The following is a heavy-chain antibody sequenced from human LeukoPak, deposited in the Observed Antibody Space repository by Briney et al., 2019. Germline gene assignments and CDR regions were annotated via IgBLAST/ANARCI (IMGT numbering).Heavy chain of an antibody. J-gene: IGHJ4*02. CDR1: GFTFSSYG. Sequence: PGGSLRLSCATFGFTFSSYGMTWVRQAPGKGLEWISYISSSSSTIYYADSVKGRFTISRDNSKNTLYLQMNSLRAEDTAVYYCAKGPDELALEYWGQGTLVTVSS. CDR2: ISSSSSTI. D-gene: IGHD6-13*01. V-gene: IGHV3-48*01. CDR3: AKGPDELALEY.